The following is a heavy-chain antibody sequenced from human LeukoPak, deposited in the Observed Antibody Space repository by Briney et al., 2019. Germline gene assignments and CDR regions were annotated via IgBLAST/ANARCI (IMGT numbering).Heavy chain of an antibody. CDR3: ARGEGYCSSTSCHNWFDP. CDR2: IYYSGST. J-gene: IGHJ5*02. D-gene: IGHD2-2*01. CDR1: GGSISSGGYY. Sequence: SETLSLTCTVSGGSISSGGYYWSWIRQHPGKGLEWIGYIYYSGSTYYNPSLKSRVTISVDTSKNQFSLKLSSVTAADTAVYYCARGEGYCSSTSCHNWFDPWGQGTLVTVSS. V-gene: IGHV4-31*03.